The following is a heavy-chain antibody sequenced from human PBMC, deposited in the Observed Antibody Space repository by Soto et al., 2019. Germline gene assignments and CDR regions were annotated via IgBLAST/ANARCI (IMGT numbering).Heavy chain of an antibody. Sequence: GGSLRLSCAASGFTFSSYSMNWVRQAPGKGLEWVSSISSSSSYIYYADSVKGRFSISRENAKNTRYLQMNSLRAEDTAVYYCARGSRRWRFSYYYYGMDVWGQGTTVTVSS. D-gene: IGHD6-13*01. J-gene: IGHJ6*02. V-gene: IGHV3-21*01. CDR3: ARGSRRWRFSYYYYGMDV. CDR1: GFTFSSYS. CDR2: ISSSSSYI.